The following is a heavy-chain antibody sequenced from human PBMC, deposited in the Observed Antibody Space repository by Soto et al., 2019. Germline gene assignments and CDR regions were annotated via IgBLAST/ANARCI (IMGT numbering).Heavy chain of an antibody. CDR1: GLTISGKKY. D-gene: IGHD1-1*01. Sequence: DVQLVESGGGLIQPGESLRLSCAAFGLTISGKKYVAWVRQDPGKGLEWVSALYDVDGSFYADSVKGRFTTSSDSSKTTVYLQMNDLRPDDTAVYSCATWQEREHAYDVWGQGTTVTVSS. CDR3: ATWQEREHAYDV. CDR2: LYDVDGS. V-gene: IGHV3-53*01. J-gene: IGHJ3*01.